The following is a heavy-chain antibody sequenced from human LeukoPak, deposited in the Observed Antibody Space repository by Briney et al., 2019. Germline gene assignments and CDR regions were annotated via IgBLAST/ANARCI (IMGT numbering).Heavy chain of an antibody. CDR1: GYTFTSYG. J-gene: IGHJ4*02. CDR3: ARDNPGIMITFGGVPRFDY. Sequence: ASVKVSCKASGYTFTSYGISWVRQAPGQGLEWMGWISAYNGNTNYAQKLQGRVTMTTDTSTSTAYMELRSLRSDDTAVYYCARDNPGIMITFGGVPRFDYWGQGTLVTVSS. D-gene: IGHD3-16*01. CDR2: ISAYNGNT. V-gene: IGHV1-18*01.